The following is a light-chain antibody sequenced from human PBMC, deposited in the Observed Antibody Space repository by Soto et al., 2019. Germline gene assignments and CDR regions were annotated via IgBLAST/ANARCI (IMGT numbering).Light chain of an antibody. Sequence: QSALTQPASVSGPPGQSITISCTGPRIDVGGYNYVSWYQQHPGKAPKLMIYDVSNRPSGVSNRFSGSKSGNTASLTISGLQAEDEADYYCSSYTSSSTVVFGGGTKLTVL. CDR1: RIDVGGYNY. CDR2: DVS. CDR3: SSYTSSSTVV. J-gene: IGLJ2*01. V-gene: IGLV2-14*01.